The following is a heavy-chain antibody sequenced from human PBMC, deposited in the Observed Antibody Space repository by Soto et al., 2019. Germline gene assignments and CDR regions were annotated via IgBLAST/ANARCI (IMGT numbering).Heavy chain of an antibody. CDR2: ISGSGGST. V-gene: IGHV3-23*01. D-gene: IGHD3-9*01. J-gene: IGHJ5*02. CDR1: GFTFSSYA. CDR3: AKGGSSVPYYDILTGYYTGQNWFDP. Sequence: GGSLRLSCEASGFTFSSYAMSWVRQAPGKGLEWVSAISGSGGSTYYADSVKGRFTISRDNSKNTLYLQMNSLRAEDTAVYYCAKGGSSVPYYDILTGYYTGQNWFDPWGQGTLVTVSS.